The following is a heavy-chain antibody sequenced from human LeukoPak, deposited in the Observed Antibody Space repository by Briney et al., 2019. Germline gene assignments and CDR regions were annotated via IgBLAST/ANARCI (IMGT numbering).Heavy chain of an antibody. J-gene: IGHJ4*02. Sequence: PGGSLRLSCVASGFTFSSYGMHWVRQAPGKGLEWVAFIWYDGSNKYYADSVKGRFTISRDNSKNTLYLQMNSLRAEDTAVYYCAKDNDFWSGYHSLWPLGYWGQGTLVTVSS. CDR3: AKDNDFWSGYHSLWPLGY. V-gene: IGHV3-30*02. CDR2: IWYDGSNK. CDR1: GFTFSSYG. D-gene: IGHD3-3*01.